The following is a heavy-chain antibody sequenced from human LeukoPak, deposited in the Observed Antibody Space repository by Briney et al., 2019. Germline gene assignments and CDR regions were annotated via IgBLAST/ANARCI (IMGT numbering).Heavy chain of an antibody. Sequence: PSETLSLTCTVSGASISSDNYFWSWIRRPPGKGLEWIGYFYYSGSNNYNPSLKSRVTISVDTPKNQFSLRLSSVTAADTAVYFCAREYYDILTGENFGMDVWGQGTTVTVSS. D-gene: IGHD3-9*01. V-gene: IGHV4-61*01. J-gene: IGHJ6*02. CDR3: AREYYDILTGENFGMDV. CDR1: GASISSDNYF. CDR2: FYYSGSN.